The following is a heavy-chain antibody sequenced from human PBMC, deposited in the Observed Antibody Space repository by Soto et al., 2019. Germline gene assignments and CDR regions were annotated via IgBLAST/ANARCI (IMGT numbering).Heavy chain of an antibody. V-gene: IGHV4-39*01. CDR3: ARHDFYGSGSYYYNWFDP. J-gene: IGHJ5*02. CDR1: GGSISSSSYY. D-gene: IGHD3-10*01. CDR2: IYYSGST. Sequence: SETLSLTCTVSGGSISSSSYYWGWIRQPPGKGLEWIGSIYYSGSTYYNPSLKSRVTISVDTSKNQFSLKLSSVTAADTAVHYCARHDFYGSGSYYYNWFDPWGQGTLVTVSS.